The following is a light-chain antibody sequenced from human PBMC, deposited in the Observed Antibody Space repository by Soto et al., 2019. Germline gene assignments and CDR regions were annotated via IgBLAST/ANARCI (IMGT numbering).Light chain of an antibody. Sequence: IQMTQSPSSLSASVVDRVTITCRASQSISNSLNWYQQKPGRAPKLLIYEASSLESGVPSRFSGSGSGTEFTLTISGLQPDDFATYFCQQFNSYPITFGQGRRLEIK. J-gene: IGKJ5*01. V-gene: IGKV1-13*02. CDR1: QSISNS. CDR2: EAS. CDR3: QQFNSYPIT.